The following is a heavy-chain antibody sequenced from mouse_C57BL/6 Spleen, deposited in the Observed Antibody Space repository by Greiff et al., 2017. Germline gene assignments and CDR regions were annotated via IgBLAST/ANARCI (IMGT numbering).Heavy chain of an antibody. J-gene: IGHJ1*03. CDR2: IDPEDGET. CDR3: ARPYSNLLYWYFDV. CDR1: GFNIKDYY. Sequence: EVQLQQSGAELVKPGASVKLSCTASGFNIKDYYMHWVKQRTEQGLEWIGRIDPEDGETKYAPKFQGKATITADTSSNTASLQLSRLTSEDTAVYYCARPYSNLLYWYFDVWAQGPRSPSPQ. D-gene: IGHD2-5*01. V-gene: IGHV14-2*01.